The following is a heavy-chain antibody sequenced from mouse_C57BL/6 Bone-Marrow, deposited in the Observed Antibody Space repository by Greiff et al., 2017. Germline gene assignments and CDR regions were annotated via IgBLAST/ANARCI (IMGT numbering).Heavy chain of an antibody. CDR3: SSFDGNYFDF. CDR2: IDPEIGDT. J-gene: IGHJ2*01. D-gene: IGHD2-3*01. Sequence: VQLQQSGAELVRPGASVKLSCTASGFNIKDDYIHWVKQRPEQGLEWIGWIDPEIGDTEYASKFQGKAIITSDTSSNTAYLQLSSLTSEDTAVFYCSSFDGNYFDFWGQGTPLTVAS. CDR1: GFNIKDDY. V-gene: IGHV14-4*01.